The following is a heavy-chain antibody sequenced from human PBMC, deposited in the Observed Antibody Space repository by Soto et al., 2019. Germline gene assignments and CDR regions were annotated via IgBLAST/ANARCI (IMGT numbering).Heavy chain of an antibody. CDR3: ARGSLLMIVVVSYGMDV. CDR1: GYTFTSYD. J-gene: IGHJ6*02. Sequence: QVQLVQSGAEVKKPGASVKVSCKASGYTFTSYDINWVRQATGQGLEWMGWMNPNSGNTGYAQKFQGRVTMTRNTSISTAYMELSSLRSEDTAVYYCARGSLLMIVVVSYGMDVWGQGTTVTVSS. V-gene: IGHV1-8*01. D-gene: IGHD3-22*01. CDR2: MNPNSGNT.